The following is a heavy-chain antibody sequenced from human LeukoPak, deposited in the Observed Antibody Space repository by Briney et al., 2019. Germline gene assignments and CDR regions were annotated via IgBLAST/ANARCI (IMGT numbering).Heavy chain of an antibody. Sequence: GGSLKLSCAASGFTFSSHGMHWVRQAPGKGLEWVSIIWYDGSDEYYADSVKGRFTISRDNSKNTLYLQMNSLRAEDTAVYYCARDGGYHTSGPFDYWGQGTLVTVSS. V-gene: IGHV3-33*01. D-gene: IGHD3-22*01. CDR3: ARDGGYHTSGPFDY. CDR1: GFTFSSHG. J-gene: IGHJ4*02. CDR2: IWYDGSDE.